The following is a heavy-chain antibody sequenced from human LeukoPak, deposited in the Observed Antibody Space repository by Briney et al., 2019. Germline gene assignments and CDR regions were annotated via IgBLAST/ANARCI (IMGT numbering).Heavy chain of an antibody. V-gene: IGHV3-23*01. J-gene: IGHJ4*02. Sequence: GGSLRLSCAASGFTFSNYGMGGVRQAPGKGVWWVLVIGGSGGGTYYADSVKGRLTISRDNSKNTVYLQMNSLRAEDTAVYYCVKARMPHCGTDCLESWGQGTLVTVSS. CDR3: VKARMPHCGTDCLES. D-gene: IGHD2-21*02. CDR2: IGGSGGGT. CDR1: GFTFSNYG.